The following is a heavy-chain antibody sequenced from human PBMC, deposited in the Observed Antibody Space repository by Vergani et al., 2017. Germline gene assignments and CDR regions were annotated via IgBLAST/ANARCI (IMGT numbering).Heavy chain of an antibody. CDR1: GFTFSTYA. Sequence: EVQLLESGGSLKQPGGSVRLSCAASGFTFSTYAMHWVRQAPGKGLEWVSALTGGGGSTYYADSFKGRFIISRDNSRYTLYLQMNSLRPEDTATYYCVNDAGSYENFFDSWCQGTLVTVSS. J-gene: IGHJ4*02. CDR3: VNDAGSYENFFDS. CDR2: LTGGGGST. D-gene: IGHD1-26*01. V-gene: IGHV3-23*01.